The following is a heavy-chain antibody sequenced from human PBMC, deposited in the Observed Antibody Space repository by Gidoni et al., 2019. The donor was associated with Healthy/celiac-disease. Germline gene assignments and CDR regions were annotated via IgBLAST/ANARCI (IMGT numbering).Heavy chain of an antibody. Sequence: QVQLQQSGPGLVKPSQTLPPTCAISGDSVSSNTAAWNWIRQSPSRGLEWLGRTYYRSKWYNDYAVSVKSRITINPDTSKNQFSLQLNSVTPEDTAVYYCARGDYDILTGYPVNWFDPWGQGTLVTVSS. CDR1: GDSVSSNTAA. CDR3: ARGDYDILTGYPVNWFDP. V-gene: IGHV6-1*01. CDR2: TYYRSKWYN. D-gene: IGHD3-9*01. J-gene: IGHJ5*02.